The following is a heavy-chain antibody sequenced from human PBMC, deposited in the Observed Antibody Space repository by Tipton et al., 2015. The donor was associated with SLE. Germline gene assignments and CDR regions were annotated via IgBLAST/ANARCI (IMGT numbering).Heavy chain of an antibody. CDR3: ARGGVHWEEPDGFDP. J-gene: IGHJ5*02. Sequence: QLVQSGAEVKKPGASVKVSCKASGYRFIDYYIHWVRQAPGQGLEWMGYINPNSGGADFSYRFPQKFQGRVTLTGDTSISTAYLEIHRLTSDDTAVYYCARGGVHWEEPDGFDPWGQGTLVTVSS. V-gene: IGHV1-2*02. CDR2: INPNSGGA. D-gene: IGHD1-14*01. CDR1: GYRFIDYY.